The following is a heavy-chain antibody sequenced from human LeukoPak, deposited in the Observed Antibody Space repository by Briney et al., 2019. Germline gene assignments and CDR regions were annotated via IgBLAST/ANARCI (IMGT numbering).Heavy chain of an antibody. J-gene: IGHJ4*02. CDR3: ARVVAVAGFGELSLSVLFDY. CDR2: IYYSGST. Sequence: SETLSLTCTVSGGSISSYYWSWIRQPPGKGLEWIGYIYYSGSTNYNPSLKSRVTISVDTSENQFSLKLSSVTAADTAVYYCARVVAVAGFGELSLSVLFDYWGQGTLVTVSS. D-gene: IGHD3-10*01. CDR1: GGSISSYY. V-gene: IGHV4-59*01.